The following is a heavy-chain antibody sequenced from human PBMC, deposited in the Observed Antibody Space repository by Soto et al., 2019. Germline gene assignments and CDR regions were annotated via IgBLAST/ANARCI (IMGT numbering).Heavy chain of an antibody. Sequence: GESLKISCTVSGFAFKNYGINWVLQAPGKGLEWVSSISKSDYTYYSDSVKGRFTISRDNAKNSVSLQMNTLRVEDTAVYYCAREDSIIIPAVPDFWGQGTLVTVSS. CDR1: GFAFKNYG. V-gene: IGHV3-21*01. CDR2: ISKSDYT. J-gene: IGHJ4*02. D-gene: IGHD2-2*01. CDR3: AREDSIIIPAVPDF.